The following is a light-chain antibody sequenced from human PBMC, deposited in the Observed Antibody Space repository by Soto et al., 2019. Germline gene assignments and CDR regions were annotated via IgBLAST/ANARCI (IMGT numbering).Light chain of an antibody. J-gene: IGLJ2*01. V-gene: IGLV1-47*01. Sequence: QSVLTQPPSASGTPGQRVTISCSGSSSNIGSNYVYWYQQLPGTAPKLLIYRNNQRPSGVPDRFSGSKSGTSASLAISGLXXXXXXXXXCAAWDDSLSGLVVFGGGTKLTVL. CDR2: RNN. CDR3: AAWDDSLSGLVV. CDR1: SSNIGSNY.